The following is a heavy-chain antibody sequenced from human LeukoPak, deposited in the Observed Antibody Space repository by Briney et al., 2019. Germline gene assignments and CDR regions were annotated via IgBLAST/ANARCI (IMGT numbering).Heavy chain of an antibody. Sequence: ASVKVSCKSSGYTFTIYAMHWVRQAPGQRLEWMGWINPNSGGTNYAQKFQGWVTMTRDTSISTAYMELSRLRSDDTAVYYCARGGSITMVRGVIYYFDYWGQGTLVTVSS. J-gene: IGHJ4*02. V-gene: IGHV1-2*04. CDR1: GYTFTIYA. D-gene: IGHD3-10*01. CDR2: INPNSGGT. CDR3: ARGGSITMVRGVIYYFDY.